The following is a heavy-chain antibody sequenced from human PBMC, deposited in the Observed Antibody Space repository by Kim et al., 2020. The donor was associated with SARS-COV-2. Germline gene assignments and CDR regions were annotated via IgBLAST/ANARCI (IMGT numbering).Heavy chain of an antibody. Sequence: GGSLRLSCAASGFTFSSYSMNWVRQAPGKGLEWVSYISSSSSTIDYADSVKGRFTISRDNAKNSLYLQMNSLRDEDTAVYYCARVGITIFGVVLGMDVWGQGTTVTVSS. D-gene: IGHD3-3*01. CDR2: ISSSSSTI. V-gene: IGHV3-48*02. CDR3: ARVGITIFGVVLGMDV. CDR1: GFTFSSYS. J-gene: IGHJ6*02.